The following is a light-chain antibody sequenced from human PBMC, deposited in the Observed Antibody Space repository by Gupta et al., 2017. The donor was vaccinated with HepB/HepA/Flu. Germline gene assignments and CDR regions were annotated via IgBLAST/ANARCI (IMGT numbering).Light chain of an antibody. V-gene: IGKV1-5*03. CDR2: RSS. CDR3: QQYSTDLWT. CDR1: QTISNS. Sequence: DIQMTQSPSTLSASVGDRVTITCRASQTISNSLAWYQHKPGKAPNRLIYRSSTLESGVPSRFSGSESGTEFTLTISSLQPDDFATYYCQQYSTDLWTFGQGTKVEI. J-gene: IGKJ1*01.